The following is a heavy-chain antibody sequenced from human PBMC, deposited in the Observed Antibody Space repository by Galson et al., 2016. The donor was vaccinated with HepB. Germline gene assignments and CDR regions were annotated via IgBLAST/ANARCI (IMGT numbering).Heavy chain of an antibody. Sequence: SLRLSCAASGFVFSKFALRWVRQAPGKGLEWVSTISNDGVNTYYADSVKGRFTVSRDNSRNTLYLQMNSLRAEDTAIYYCAKDFRYGSAWGPGTLVTVSS. V-gene: IGHV3-23*01. D-gene: IGHD6-19*01. CDR3: AKDFRYGSA. CDR1: GFVFSKFA. J-gene: IGHJ5*02. CDR2: ISNDGVNT.